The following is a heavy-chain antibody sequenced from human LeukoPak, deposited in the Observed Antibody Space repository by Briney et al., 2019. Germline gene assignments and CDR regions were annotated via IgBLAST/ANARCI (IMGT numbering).Heavy chain of an antibody. V-gene: IGHV4-39*01. Sequence: PSETLSLTCTVSGGSLSSSSYYWGWIRQPPGKGLEWIGSISYSGSTHYNPSLKSRVTISVDTSKNQFSLKLSSVTAADTAVCYCARQDYYGSGSHLDYWGQGSLVTVSS. J-gene: IGHJ4*02. D-gene: IGHD3-10*01. CDR1: GGSLSSSSYY. CDR3: ARQDYYGSGSHLDY. CDR2: ISYSGST.